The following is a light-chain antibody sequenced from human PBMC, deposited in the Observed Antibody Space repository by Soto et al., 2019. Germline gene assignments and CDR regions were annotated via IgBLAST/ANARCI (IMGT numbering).Light chain of an antibody. CDR3: QQDGSSPPYT. V-gene: IGKV3-20*01. CDR1: QSVSNNY. CDR2: GSS. J-gene: IGKJ2*01. Sequence: EVVLTQSPGTLSLSPGERASLSCRASQSVSNNYLAWYQQKPGQSPKLLIFGSSDRATGIPDRFSGSGSGTDFTLTISRPEPEDFAVYYCQQDGSSPPYTFGQGTKLEIK.